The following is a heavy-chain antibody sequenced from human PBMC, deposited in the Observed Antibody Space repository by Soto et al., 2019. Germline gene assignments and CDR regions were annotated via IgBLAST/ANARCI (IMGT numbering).Heavy chain of an antibody. J-gene: IGHJ4*02. CDR3: TKSRIFGVVIANNFDY. CDR1: GFTFSSYA. V-gene: IGHV3-64D*06. CDR2: ISSNGGST. Sequence: LRLSCSASGFTFSSYAMHWVRQAPGKGLEYVSAISSNGGSTYYADSVKGRFTISRDNSKNTLYLQMSSLRAEDTAVYYCTKSRIFGVVIANNFDYWGQGTLVTVSS. D-gene: IGHD3-3*01.